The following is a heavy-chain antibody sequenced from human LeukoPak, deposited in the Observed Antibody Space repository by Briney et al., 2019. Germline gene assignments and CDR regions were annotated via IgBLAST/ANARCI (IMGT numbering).Heavy chain of an antibody. CDR3: AQGHSHTAMYY. D-gene: IGHD5-18*01. Sequence: PGGSLRLSCAASGFTFSNAWMSWVRQAPGKGLEWVAFIRFDGSNKYYSDSVKGRFTISRDNSKNTLYLQMNSLRVEDTAVYYCAQGHSHTAMYYWGQGTLVTVSS. CDR2: IRFDGSNK. CDR1: GFTFSNAW. J-gene: IGHJ4*02. V-gene: IGHV3-30*02.